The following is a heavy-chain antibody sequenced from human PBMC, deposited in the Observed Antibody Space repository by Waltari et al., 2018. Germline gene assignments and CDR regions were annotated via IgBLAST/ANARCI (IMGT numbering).Heavy chain of an antibody. J-gene: IGHJ6*03. CDR1: GFTFSSYA. CDR3: ARAADGYMDV. Sequence: QVQLVESGGGVVQPGRSLRLSCAASGFTFSSYAMHWVRQAPGKGLEWVAVISYDGSNKYYADSVKGRFTISRDNSKNTLYLQMNSLRAEDTAVYYCARAADGYMDVWGKGTTVTISS. CDR2: ISYDGSNK. V-gene: IGHV3-30-3*01.